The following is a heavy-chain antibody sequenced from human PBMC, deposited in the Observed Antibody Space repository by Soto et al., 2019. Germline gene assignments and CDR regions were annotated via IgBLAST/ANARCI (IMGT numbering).Heavy chain of an antibody. CDR2: IYHSGTT. J-gene: IGHJ4*02. CDR1: SGSINSSNW. Sequence: QVQLQESGPGLVKPSGTLSLTCAVSSGSINSSNWWSWVRQPPGKGLEWIGEIYHSGTTNYTASLRSRVTISVAKSKNQFSLKLSSVTAADMAVYFCARVGRFCSGGSCSDQFDSWGQGTLVTVSS. D-gene: IGHD2-15*01. V-gene: IGHV4-4*02. CDR3: ARVGRFCSGGSCSDQFDS.